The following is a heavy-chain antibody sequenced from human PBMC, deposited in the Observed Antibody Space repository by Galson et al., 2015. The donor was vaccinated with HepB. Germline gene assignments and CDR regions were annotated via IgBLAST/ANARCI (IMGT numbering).Heavy chain of an antibody. D-gene: IGHD5-18*01. CDR2: ISYDGTKK. Sequence: SLRLSCAVSGFSFGDYGMHWVRQAPGKGLDWVAVISYDGTKKYYTDSVKGRFTVSRDNSKNTLYLQMNSLRVGDTAIYYCAKSKVNRRYVNFDYWGHGTLVIVSS. CDR3: AKSKVNRRYVNFDY. CDR1: GFSFGDYG. J-gene: IGHJ4*01. V-gene: IGHV3-30*18.